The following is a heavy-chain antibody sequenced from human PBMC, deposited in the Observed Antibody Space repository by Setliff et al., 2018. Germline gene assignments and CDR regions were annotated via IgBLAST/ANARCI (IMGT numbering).Heavy chain of an antibody. J-gene: IGHJ5*02. Sequence: GGSLRLSCAASDLNFDKYWMTWVRQAPGKGLEWVANINQYGNETYSVDSVKGRFTISRDNSKNMLYLQMNSLRADDTATYYCTKGGITIFGVITTNWFGPWGQGTLVTVSS. CDR1: DLNFDKYW. CDR2: INQYGNET. CDR3: TKGGITIFGVITTNWFGP. D-gene: IGHD3-3*01. V-gene: IGHV3-7*03.